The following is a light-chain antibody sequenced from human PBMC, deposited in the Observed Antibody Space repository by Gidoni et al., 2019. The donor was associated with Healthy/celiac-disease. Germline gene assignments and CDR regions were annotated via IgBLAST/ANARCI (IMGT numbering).Light chain of an antibody. CDR1: QSVSSSY. Sequence: EIVLTQSPGTLSLSPGERATLSCRASQSVSSSYLAWYQQKPGQAPRLLIYVASSRATGIPDRFSGRGSGTDFTLTISRLEPEDFAVYYWQQYGSSPWTFGQGTKVEIK. V-gene: IGKV3-20*01. CDR3: QQYGSSPWT. CDR2: VAS. J-gene: IGKJ1*01.